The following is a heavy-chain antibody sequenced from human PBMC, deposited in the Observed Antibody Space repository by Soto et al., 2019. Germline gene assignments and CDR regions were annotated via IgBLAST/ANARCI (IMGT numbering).Heavy chain of an antibody. CDR3: AREGPPIRAHTPPEYFQR. J-gene: IGHJ1*01. D-gene: IGHD1-26*01. V-gene: IGHV4-39*02. CDR1: GDSISTRSNY. Sequence: QLQLQESGPGLVKPSETLSLTCTVSGDSISTRSNYWGWIRQPPGKGLEWIGSIYYSGGTYYNPSLKSRVTISVHTSKNQFSLRLSSVTAADTAVYYCAREGPPIRAHTPPEYFQRWGQGTLVTVSS. CDR2: IYYSGGT.